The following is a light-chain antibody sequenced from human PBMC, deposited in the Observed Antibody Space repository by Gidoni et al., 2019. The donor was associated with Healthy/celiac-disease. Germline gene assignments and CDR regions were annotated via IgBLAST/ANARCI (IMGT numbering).Light chain of an antibody. CDR3: QQSYSTPPYT. J-gene: IGKJ2*01. V-gene: IGKV1-39*01. Sequence: DIQMTQSPSSLSASVGDRVTITCRASQSISSYLNWYQQKPGKAPKLLIYAASSLQSGVPSRFSGSGSWTDYTLTISSLQPEDYATYYCQQSYSTPPYTFGHGTKLDIK. CDR2: AAS. CDR1: QSISSY.